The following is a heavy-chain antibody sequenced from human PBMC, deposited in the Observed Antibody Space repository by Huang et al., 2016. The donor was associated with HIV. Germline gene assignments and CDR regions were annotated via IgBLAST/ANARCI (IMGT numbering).Heavy chain of an antibody. CDR1: GFTYRSYG. Sequence: AASGFTYRSYGMHCVRQAPGKGLEWVAVISYDGNTKYYADSVKGRFSSSRDKSKTTLYLQLNSLGVEDTAVYYCAKGGSAAAVLDFWGQGTLVTVSS. J-gene: IGHJ4*02. CDR3: AKGGSAAAVLDF. V-gene: IGHV3-30*18. D-gene: IGHD6-13*01. CDR2: ISYDGNTK.